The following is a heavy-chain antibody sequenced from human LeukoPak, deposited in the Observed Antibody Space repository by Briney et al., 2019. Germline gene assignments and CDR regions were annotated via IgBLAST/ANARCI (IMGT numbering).Heavy chain of an antibody. CDR1: GGSISSYY. V-gene: IGHV4-59*01. Sequence: SETLSLTCTVSGGSISSYYWSWIRQPPGMGLEWIGYIYYSGSTNYNPSLKSRVTISVDTSKNQFSLKLSSVTAADTAVYYCAREITSSGWYYFDYWGQGTLVTVSS. CDR3: AREITSSGWYYFDY. CDR2: IYYSGST. D-gene: IGHD6-19*01. J-gene: IGHJ4*02.